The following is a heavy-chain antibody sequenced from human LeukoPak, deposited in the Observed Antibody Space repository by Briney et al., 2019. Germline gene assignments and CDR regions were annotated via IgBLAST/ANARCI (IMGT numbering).Heavy chain of an antibody. CDR2: INHSGST. J-gene: IGHJ2*01. CDR1: GGSFSGYY. Sequence: SETLSLTCAVYGGSFSGYYWSWIRQPPGKGLEWIGEINHSGSTNYNPSLESRVTISLYTSKNHFSLQLKSVTAADTAVYYCATDYGGNSDWYFDLWGRGTLVTVSS. V-gene: IGHV4-34*01. CDR3: ATDYGGNSDWYFDL. D-gene: IGHD4-23*01.